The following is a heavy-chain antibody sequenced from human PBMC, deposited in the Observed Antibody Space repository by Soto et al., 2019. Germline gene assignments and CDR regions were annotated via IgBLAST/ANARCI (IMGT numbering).Heavy chain of an antibody. CDR2: IYYSGST. D-gene: IGHD3-10*01. V-gene: IGHV4-30-4*01. Sequence: SETLSLTCTVSGGSISSGDYYWSWIRQPPGKGQEWIGYIYYSGSTYYNPSLKSRVTISVDTSKNQFSLKLSSVTAADTAVYYCASSSGSYLYYGMDVWGQGTTVTVSS. CDR3: ASSSGSYLYYGMDV. J-gene: IGHJ6*02. CDR1: GGSISSGDYY.